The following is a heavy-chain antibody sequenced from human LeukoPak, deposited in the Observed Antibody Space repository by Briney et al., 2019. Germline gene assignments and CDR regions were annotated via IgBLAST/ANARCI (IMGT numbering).Heavy chain of an antibody. V-gene: IGHV3-48*03. CDR2: ISRSGGTM. J-gene: IGHJ4*02. D-gene: IGHD5-18*01. CDR1: GFTFSSYG. CDR3: ARDTFGDTAMDLLDY. Sequence: GRSLRLSCAASGFTFSSYGMHWVRQAPGKGLEWVSYISRSGGTMFYADSVRGRFTISRDNAKNSLYLQMNSLRVEDTALYYCARDTFGDTAMDLLDYWGQGTLVTVSS.